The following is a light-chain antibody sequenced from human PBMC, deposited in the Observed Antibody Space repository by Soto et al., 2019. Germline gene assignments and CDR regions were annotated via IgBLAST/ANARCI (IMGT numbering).Light chain of an antibody. V-gene: IGLV2-14*01. CDR1: SSDVGGYNY. CDR2: EVS. J-gene: IGLJ1*01. Sequence: QSVLTQPASVSGSPGQSITISCTGTSSDVGGYNYDSWYQQHPGKAPKLMIYEVSNRPSGVSNRFSGSKSGNTASLTISGLQAEDEADYYCSSYTSSSTLEVFGTGTKATVL. CDR3: SSYTSSSTLEV.